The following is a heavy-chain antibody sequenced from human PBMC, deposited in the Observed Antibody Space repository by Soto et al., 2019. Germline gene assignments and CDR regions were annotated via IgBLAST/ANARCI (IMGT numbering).Heavy chain of an antibody. J-gene: IGHJ6*02. CDR1: GFTFSSYA. V-gene: IGHV3-30-3*01. D-gene: IGHD3-9*01. CDR2: ISYYGSNK. Sequence: GGSLSLSCAASGFTFSSYAMHWVRQAPGKGLEWVAVISYYGSNKYYADSLKGRFTISRDKSKNTLYLQMDSLRAEDTAVYYCARDYDTNLIGHYYYGMDVWGQGTTVTVSS. CDR3: ARDYDTNLIGHYYYGMDV.